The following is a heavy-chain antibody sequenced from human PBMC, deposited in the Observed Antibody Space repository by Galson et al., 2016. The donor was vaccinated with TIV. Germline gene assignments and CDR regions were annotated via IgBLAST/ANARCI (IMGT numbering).Heavy chain of an antibody. CDR3: ARQRLTMISRFES. CDR2: LYYSGST. Sequence: ETLSLTCSVSGDSITSTYYYWGWIRQPPGKGLEWIGSLYYSGSTYYNPSLKSRVTISVDTPKNQFSLSLSSVTAADTAVFYCARQRLTMISRFESWGQGTQVTVSS. V-gene: IGHV4-39*01. CDR1: GDSITSTYYY. D-gene: IGHD3-22*01. J-gene: IGHJ4*02.